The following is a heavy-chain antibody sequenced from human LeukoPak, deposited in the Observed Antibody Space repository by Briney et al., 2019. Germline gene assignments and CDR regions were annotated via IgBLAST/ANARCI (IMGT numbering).Heavy chain of an antibody. Sequence: ASVKVSFKASGYTFTIYGISWVRQAPGQGLEWMGWISAYNGNTNYAQKLQGRVTMTTDTSTSTAYMELRSLRSDDTAVYYCARYIHYYYGMDVWGQGTTVTVSS. V-gene: IGHV1-18*01. CDR1: GYTFTIYG. CDR3: ARYIHYYYGMDV. CDR2: ISAYNGNT. J-gene: IGHJ6*02.